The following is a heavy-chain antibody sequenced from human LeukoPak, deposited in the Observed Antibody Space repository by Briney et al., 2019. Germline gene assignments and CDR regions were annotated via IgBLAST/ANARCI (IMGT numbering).Heavy chain of an antibody. J-gene: IGHJ5*02. Sequence: SVKVSCKASGGTFSSYAISWVRQAPGQGLEWMGGIIPIFGTANYAQKFQGRVTITADKSTSTAYMELSSLRSEDTAVYYCARVWGGSYRLPYNWFDPWGQGTLVTVSS. D-gene: IGHD1-26*01. V-gene: IGHV1-69*06. CDR1: GGTFSSYA. CDR3: ARVWGGSYRLPYNWFDP. CDR2: IIPIFGTA.